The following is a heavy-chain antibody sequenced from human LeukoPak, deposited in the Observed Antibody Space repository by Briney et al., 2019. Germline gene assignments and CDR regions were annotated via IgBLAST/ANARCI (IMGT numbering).Heavy chain of an antibody. D-gene: IGHD3-3*01. J-gene: IGHJ5*02. CDR3: ATNAVNDFWSGQYNWFDP. CDR2: IIPFATTP. Sequence: GASVKVSCKGSGGTLSNYAISWVRQAPGQGLEWMGGIIPFATTPDYAQKFQGRVTITRNTSISTAYMELSSLRSEDTAVYYCATNAVNDFWSGQYNWFDPWGQGTLVTVSS. CDR1: GGTLSNYA. V-gene: IGHV1-69*05.